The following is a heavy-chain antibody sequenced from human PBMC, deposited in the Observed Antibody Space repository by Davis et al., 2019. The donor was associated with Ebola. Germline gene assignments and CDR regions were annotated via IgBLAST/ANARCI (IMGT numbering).Heavy chain of an antibody. Sequence: GESLKISCAASGFTFSSYGMHWVRQAPGKGLEWVAVIWYDGSNKYYADSLKCRFTISRDNAKNSLYLQMNSLRAEDTAVYYCATNGDYDSSGSDYWGQGTLVTVSS. CDR2: IWYDGSNK. CDR3: ATNGDYDSSGSDY. V-gene: IGHV3-33*03. D-gene: IGHD3-22*01. CDR1: GFTFSSYG. J-gene: IGHJ4*02.